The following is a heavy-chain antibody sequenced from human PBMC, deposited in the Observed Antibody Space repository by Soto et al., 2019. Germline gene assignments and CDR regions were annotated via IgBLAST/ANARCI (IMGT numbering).Heavy chain of an antibody. CDR3: AKDPLTVTPYFDY. CDR1: GFPFINYA. D-gene: IGHD4-17*01. V-gene: IGHV3-23*01. CDR2: ISGSGDNT. J-gene: IGHJ4*02. Sequence: EVQVLESGGGLVQPGGSRRLPCAASGFPFINYAMSWFRQPPGKGLEWVSTISGSGDNTDYVDSVKGRFTISRDNSKNTLYLQMNSLRAEDTAVYYCAKDPLTVTPYFDYWGQGTLVTVSS.